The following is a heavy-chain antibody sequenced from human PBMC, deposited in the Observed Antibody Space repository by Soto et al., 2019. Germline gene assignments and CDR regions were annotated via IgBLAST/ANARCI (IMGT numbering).Heavy chain of an antibody. CDR2: ISHDGKNK. CDR1: GFTLSSYG. Sequence: GSLRLSCAASGFTLSSYGMHWVRQAPGKGLEWVAVISHDGKNKYYGDSVKGRFTISRDNSKNTLYLQMNSLRDEDTAVYSCTNVMSSGYFLYYYNYGMDVWGQGTTVTVSS. J-gene: IGHJ6*02. V-gene: IGHV3-30*18. D-gene: IGHD3-22*01. CDR3: TNVMSSGYFLYYYNYGMDV.